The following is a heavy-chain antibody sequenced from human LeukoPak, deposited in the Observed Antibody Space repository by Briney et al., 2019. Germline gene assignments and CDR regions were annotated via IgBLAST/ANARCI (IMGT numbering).Heavy chain of an antibody. CDR1: GFTFSSYG. D-gene: IGHD3-22*01. J-gene: IGHJ4*02. CDR3: ARIDGSGYSVY. Sequence: GGSPRLSCAASGFTFSSYGMHWVRQAPGKGLEWVAVIWYDGSNKYYADSVKGRFTISRDNSKNTLYLQMNSLRAEDTTVYYCARIDGSGYSVYWGQGTLVTVSS. CDR2: IWYDGSNK. V-gene: IGHV3-33*01.